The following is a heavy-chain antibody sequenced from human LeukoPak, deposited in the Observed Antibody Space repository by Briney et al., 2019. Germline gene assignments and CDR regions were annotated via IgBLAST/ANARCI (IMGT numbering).Heavy chain of an antibody. CDR3: ARRSGIAVAGAFDY. Sequence: GGSLRLSCAASGFTFSNYAMRWVRQAPGKGLEWVSGISGSGDSTYYADSVKGRFTISRDNSKNTLYLQMNGLRAEDTAVYYCARRSGIAVAGAFDYWGQGILVTVSS. CDR2: ISGSGDST. D-gene: IGHD6-19*01. V-gene: IGHV3-23*01. J-gene: IGHJ4*02. CDR1: GFTFSNYA.